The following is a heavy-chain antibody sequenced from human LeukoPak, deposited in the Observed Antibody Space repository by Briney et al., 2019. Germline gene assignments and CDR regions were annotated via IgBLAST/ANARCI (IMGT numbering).Heavy chain of an antibody. J-gene: IGHJ6*03. CDR3: AKALKVVAGSGPVDYYYYMDV. CDR1: GFTFSSYG. D-gene: IGHD6-19*01. Sequence: PGGSLRLSCAASGFTFSSYGMSWVRQAPGKGLEWVSAISGSGGSTYYADSVKGRFTISRDNSKNTLYLQMNSLRAEDTAVYYCAKALKVVAGSGPVDYYYYMDVWGKGTTVTISS. V-gene: IGHV3-23*01. CDR2: ISGSGGST.